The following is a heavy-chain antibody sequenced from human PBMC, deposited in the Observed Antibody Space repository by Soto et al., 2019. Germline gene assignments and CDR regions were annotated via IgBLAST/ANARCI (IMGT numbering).Heavy chain of an antibody. CDR3: AKADSIVGATPIHY. D-gene: IGHD1-26*01. Sequence: PGGSLRLSCAASGFTFSSYGMHWVRQAPGEGLEWLAVIGFDGNYKYHADSVKGRFTISRDNSKNTLFLQMNSLRDEDTAVYYCAKADSIVGATPIHYWGQGTLVTVSS. J-gene: IGHJ4*02. CDR2: IGFDGNYK. CDR1: GFTFSSYG. V-gene: IGHV3-30*02.